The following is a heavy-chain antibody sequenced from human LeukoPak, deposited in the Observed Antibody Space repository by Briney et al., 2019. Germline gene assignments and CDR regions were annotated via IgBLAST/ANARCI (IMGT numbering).Heavy chain of an antibody. CDR2: ISGSGATT. CDR3: AKIGRGYSSRYYFDY. J-gene: IGHJ4*02. V-gene: IGHV3-23*01. CDR1: GFTFSNYA. D-gene: IGHD6-13*01. Sequence: GGSLRLSCAASGFTFSNYAMSWVRQAPGKGLEWVSAISGSGATTYYADSVKGRFTISRDHSKNTLYLQMNSLRAEDTAVYYCAKIGRGYSSRYYFDYWGQGTLVTVSS.